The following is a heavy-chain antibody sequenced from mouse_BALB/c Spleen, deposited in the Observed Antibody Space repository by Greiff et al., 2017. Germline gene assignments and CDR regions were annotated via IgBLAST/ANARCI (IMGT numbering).Heavy chain of an antibody. J-gene: IGHJ1*01. CDR3: ARADYYDYDERYFDV. CDR2: SRNKANDYTT. Sequence: EVQGVESGGGLVQPGGSLRLSCATSGFTFSDFYMEWVRQPPGKRLEWIAASRNKANDYTTEYSASVKGRFIVSRDTSQSILYLQMNALRAEDTAIYYCARADYYDYDERYFDVWGAGTTVTVSS. D-gene: IGHD2-4*01. V-gene: IGHV7-1*02. CDR1: GFTFSDFY.